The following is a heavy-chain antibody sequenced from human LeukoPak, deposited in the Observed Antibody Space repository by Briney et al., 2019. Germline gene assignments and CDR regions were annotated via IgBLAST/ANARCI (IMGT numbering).Heavy chain of an antibody. CDR1: GGSISSYY. J-gene: IGHJ6*03. V-gene: IGHV4-59*01. Sequence: SETLSLTCTVSGGSISSYYWSWIRQPPGKGLEWIGYIYYSGSTNYNPSLKSRVTISVDTSKNQFSLKLSSVTAADTAVYYCARGRLRSDWLLYVGEHYYYYYYMDVWGKGTTVTVSS. CDR2: IYYSGST. D-gene: IGHD3-9*01. CDR3: ARGRLRSDWLLYVGEHYYYYYYMDV.